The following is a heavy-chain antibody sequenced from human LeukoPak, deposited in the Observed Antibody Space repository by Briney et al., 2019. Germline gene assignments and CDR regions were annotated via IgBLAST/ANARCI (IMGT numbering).Heavy chain of an antibody. Sequence: GTSVKVSCKASGYTFTSYDINWVRQATGQGLEWMGWMNPNSGNTGYAQKFQGRVTMTRNTSISTAYMELSSLRSEDTAVYYCARDRGGHYYYYYYMDVWGKGTTVTVSS. CDR3: ARDRGGHYYYYYYMDV. CDR2: MNPNSGNT. J-gene: IGHJ6*03. CDR1: GYTFTSYD. V-gene: IGHV1-8*01. D-gene: IGHD3-10*01.